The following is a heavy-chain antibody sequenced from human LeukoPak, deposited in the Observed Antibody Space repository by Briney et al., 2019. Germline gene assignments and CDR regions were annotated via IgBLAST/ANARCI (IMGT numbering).Heavy chain of an antibody. CDR3: AKNFWSDKYYYYYMDV. V-gene: IGHV3-23*01. J-gene: IGHJ6*03. D-gene: IGHD3-3*01. CDR1: GFTFSAFS. Sequence: GGFLRLSCAASGFTFSAFSMNWVRQAPGKGLEWVSAITRDGSTFYADSAKGRFTISRDNSKNTLYLQMNSLRAEDTAVYFCAKNFWSDKYYYYYMDVWGKGTTVTVSS. CDR2: ITRDGST.